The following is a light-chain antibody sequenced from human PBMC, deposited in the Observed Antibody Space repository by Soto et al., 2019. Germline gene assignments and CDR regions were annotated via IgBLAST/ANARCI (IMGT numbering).Light chain of an antibody. CDR1: SSDVGGYNY. CDR3: SSYTRSSLHV. J-gene: IGLJ1*01. Sequence: QSALTQPASVSGSPGQSITISCTGTSSDVGGYNYVSWYQQHPGKAPKHMIYDVSNRPSGVSNRFSGSKSGNTAPLTISGLQCEDEADYYFSSYTRSSLHVFGLGTKLTVL. CDR2: DVS. V-gene: IGLV2-14*03.